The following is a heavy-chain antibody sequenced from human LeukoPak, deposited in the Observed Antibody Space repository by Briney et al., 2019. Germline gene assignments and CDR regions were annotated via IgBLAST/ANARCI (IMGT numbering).Heavy chain of an antibody. CDR3: ARAVFSNYQRGFDL. D-gene: IGHD4-11*01. Sequence: GRSLKLSCAASGFTFSAYAMHWVRQAPGKGLEWVALITYDGSNEDYADSVKGRLTISRDNSKNTLYLQMNSLTTDDTAVYFCARAVFSNYQRGFDLWGQGTLVTVSS. CDR2: ITYDGSNE. J-gene: IGHJ4*02. CDR1: GFTFSAYA. V-gene: IGHV3-30-3*01.